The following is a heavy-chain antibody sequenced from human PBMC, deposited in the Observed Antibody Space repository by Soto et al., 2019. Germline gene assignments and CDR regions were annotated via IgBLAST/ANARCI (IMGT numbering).Heavy chain of an antibody. CDR3: ARESVGIAPSDRLAP. J-gene: IGHJ5*02. D-gene: IGHD6-13*01. CDR1: GGSVSSTSYY. CDR2: IYYSGST. Sequence: SETLSLTCTVSGGSVSSTSYYWSWIRQPPGKGLEWIGFIYYSGSTNYNPSLKSRVTISVDTSKNQFSLKLSSVTAADTAVYYCARESVGIAPSDRLAPWGQGTLVTVSS. V-gene: IGHV4-61*01.